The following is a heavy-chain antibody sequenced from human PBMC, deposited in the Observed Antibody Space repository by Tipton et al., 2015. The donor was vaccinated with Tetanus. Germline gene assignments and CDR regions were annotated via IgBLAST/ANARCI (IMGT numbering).Heavy chain of an antibody. D-gene: IGHD3-22*01. CDR3: ARDYDSSGYYSDAFDI. Sequence: TLSLTCAVYGGSFSGYYWSWVRQAPGKGLEWVSGINWNGGSTGYADSVKGRFTVSRDNAKNSLYLQMNSLRAEDTALYHCARDYDSSGYYSDAFDIWGQGTMVAVSS. CDR2: INWNGGST. J-gene: IGHJ3*02. V-gene: IGHV3-20*01. CDR1: GGSFSGYY.